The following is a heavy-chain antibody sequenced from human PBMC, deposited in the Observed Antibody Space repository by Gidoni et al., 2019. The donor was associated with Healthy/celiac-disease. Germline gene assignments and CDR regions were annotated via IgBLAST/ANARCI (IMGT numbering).Heavy chain of an antibody. CDR3: TRAIAVAVFDY. Sequence: EVQLVESGGGLVKPGGSLILSCAASGFTFSSYSMNWVRQAPGKGLEWVSSISSSSSYIYYADSVKGRFTISRDNAKNSLYLQMNSLRAEDTAVYYCTRAIAVAVFDYWGQGTLVTVSS. D-gene: IGHD6-19*01. CDR1: GFTFSSYS. CDR2: ISSSSSYI. V-gene: IGHV3-21*01. J-gene: IGHJ4*02.